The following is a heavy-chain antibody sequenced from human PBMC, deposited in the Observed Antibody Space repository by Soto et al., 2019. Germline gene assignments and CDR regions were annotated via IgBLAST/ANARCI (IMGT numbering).Heavy chain of an antibody. CDR3: ATSPGLRFLEWLSPPVPCYFEY. Sequence: SETLSLTCAVYGGSFSGYYWSLIRQPPGKGLECIWEINHSGSTNYNPSLKSRVTISVDTSKNQFSLKLSSVTAADTALYYCATSPGLRFLEWLSPPVPCYFEYGGKGNLVT. D-gene: IGHD3-3*01. V-gene: IGHV4-34*01. CDR1: GGSFSGYY. J-gene: IGHJ4*02. CDR2: INHSGST.